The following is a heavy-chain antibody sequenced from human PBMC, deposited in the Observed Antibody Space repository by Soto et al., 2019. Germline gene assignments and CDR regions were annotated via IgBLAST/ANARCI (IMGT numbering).Heavy chain of an antibody. CDR1: GFSFTGYY. Sequence: ASVKVSCKASGFSFTGYYIHWLRQAPGQGLEWMGWINAHSGGTEYAQKFQGRVTLTRDTSIATAYLTLTSLTSDDTALYSCAKDLTRQLAYWLDPWGQGTQLTVSS. CDR2: INAHSGGT. D-gene: IGHD6-6*01. CDR3: AKDLTRQLAYWLDP. V-gene: IGHV1-2*02. J-gene: IGHJ5*02.